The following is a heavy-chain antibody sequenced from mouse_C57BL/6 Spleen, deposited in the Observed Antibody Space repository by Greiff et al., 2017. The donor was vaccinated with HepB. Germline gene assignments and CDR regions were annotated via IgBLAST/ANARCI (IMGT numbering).Heavy chain of an antibody. CDR1: GYTFTSYW. J-gene: IGHJ4*01. CDR2: IYPGSGST. CDR3: ARFYYSNPFYAMDY. Sequence: QVQLQQSGAELVKPGASVKMSCKASGYTFTSYWITWVKQRPGQGLEWIGDIYPGSGSTNYNEKFKSKATLTVDTSSSTAYMQLSSLTSEDSAVYYCARFYYSNPFYAMDYRGQGTSVTVSS. D-gene: IGHD2-5*01. V-gene: IGHV1-55*01.